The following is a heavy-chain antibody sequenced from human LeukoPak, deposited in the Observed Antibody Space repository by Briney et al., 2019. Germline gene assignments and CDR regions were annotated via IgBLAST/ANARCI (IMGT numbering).Heavy chain of an antibody. D-gene: IGHD6-19*01. V-gene: IGHV1-69*04. CDR1: GGTFSSYA. CDR3: ARVPQGIAVALWPDY. CDR2: IIPILGIA. J-gene: IGHJ4*02. Sequence: SVKVSCKASGGTFSSYAISRVRQAPGQGLEWMGRIIPILGIANYAQKLQGRVTMTTDTSTSTAYMELRSLRSDDTAVYYCARVPQGIAVALWPDYWGQGTLVTVSS.